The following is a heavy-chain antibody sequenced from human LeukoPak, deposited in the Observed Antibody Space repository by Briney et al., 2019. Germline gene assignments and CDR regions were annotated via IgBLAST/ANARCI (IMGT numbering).Heavy chain of an antibody. CDR3: ARGRRVPAAIFDY. J-gene: IGHJ4*02. V-gene: IGHV4-59*12. D-gene: IGHD2-2*01. CDR1: GGSISSYY. CDR2: IYYSGST. Sequence: SETLSLTCTVSGGSISSYYWSWIRQPPGKGLEWIGYIYYSGSTNYNPSLKSRVTISVDTSKNQFSLKLSSVTAADTAVYYCARGRRVPAAIFDYWGQGTLVTVSS.